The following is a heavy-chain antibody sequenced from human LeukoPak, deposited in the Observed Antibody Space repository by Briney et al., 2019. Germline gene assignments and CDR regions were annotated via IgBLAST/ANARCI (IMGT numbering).Heavy chain of an antibody. Sequence: PSETLSLTCAVYGGSFSGYYWGWIRQPPGKGPEWIGEINRSGSTNYNPSLKSRVTISVDTSKNQFSLKLSSVTAADTAVYYCARGSTVTSVTFDIWGQGTMVTVSS. J-gene: IGHJ3*02. D-gene: IGHD4-17*01. V-gene: IGHV4-34*01. CDR1: GGSFSGYY. CDR2: INRSGST. CDR3: ARGSTVTSVTFDI.